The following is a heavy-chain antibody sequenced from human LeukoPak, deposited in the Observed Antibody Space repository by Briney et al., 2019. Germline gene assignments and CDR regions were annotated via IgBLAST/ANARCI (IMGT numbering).Heavy chain of an antibody. CDR3: ARDLGSLRPPNDAFDI. J-gene: IGHJ3*02. CDR1: GGTFSSYA. D-gene: IGHD4-17*01. V-gene: IGHV1-69*01. CDR2: IIPIFGTA. Sequence: GASVKVSCKASGGTFSSYAISWVRQAPGQGLEWMGGIIPIFGTANYAQKFQGRVTITADESTSTAYMEPSSLRSEDTAVYYCARDLGSLRPPNDAFDIWGQGTMVTVSS.